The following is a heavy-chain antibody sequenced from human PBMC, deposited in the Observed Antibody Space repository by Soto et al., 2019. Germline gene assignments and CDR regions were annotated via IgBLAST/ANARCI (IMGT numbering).Heavy chain of an antibody. CDR1: GGSLSNSSFY. D-gene: IGHD3-9*01. CDR3: ARLIILTGYEYFDY. Sequence: PSETLSLTCTVFGGSLSNSSFYWAWVRQPPGKGLEWIGSIHYIGSTFYNPSLRSRVTFSIDMPKNQFSLKVTSVTAADTAVYYCARLIILTGYEYFDYWGQGTLVTVSS. CDR2: IHYIGST. J-gene: IGHJ4*02. V-gene: IGHV4-39*01.